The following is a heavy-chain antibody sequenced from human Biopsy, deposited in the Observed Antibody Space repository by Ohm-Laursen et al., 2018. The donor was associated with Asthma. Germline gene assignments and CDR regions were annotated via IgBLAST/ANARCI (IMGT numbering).Heavy chain of an antibody. J-gene: IGHJ4*02. D-gene: IGHD4-17*01. CDR3: ASDFPKDYVRYNFQF. Sequence: GASVKVSCKISGYSLTDLSMHWVRQAPGQGLEWMGGHGHEESGTVNARRFQGRVTMTEDTSTDTAYMELSSLSSDDTAVHYCASDFPKDYVRYNFQFWGQGTLVTVSS. CDR1: GYSLTDLS. CDR2: HGHEESGT. V-gene: IGHV1-24*01.